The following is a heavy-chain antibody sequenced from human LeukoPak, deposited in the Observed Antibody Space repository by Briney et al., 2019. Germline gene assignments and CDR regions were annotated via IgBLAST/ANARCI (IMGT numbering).Heavy chain of an antibody. J-gene: IGHJ4*02. D-gene: IGHD2-2*01. CDR1: GFTFMSYW. CDR2: IKQDGSEK. Sequence: PGGSLRLSCAASGFTFMSYWMSWVRQAPGKGLEWVANIKQDGSEKYYVDSVKGRCTISRDNAKNSLYLQTNSLRAEDTAVYYCARVSRKYQLPFDYWGQGTLVTVSS. V-gene: IGHV3-7*01. CDR3: ARVSRKYQLPFDY.